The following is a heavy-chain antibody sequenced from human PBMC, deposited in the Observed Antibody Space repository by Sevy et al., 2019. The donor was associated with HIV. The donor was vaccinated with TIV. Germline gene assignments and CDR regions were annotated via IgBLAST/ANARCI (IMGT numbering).Heavy chain of an antibody. Sequence: ASVKVSCKASGYTFTSYAMNWVRQAPGQGLEWMGWINTNTGNPTYAQGFTGRFAFSLDTSVSTAYLQISSLKAEDTAVYYCVRDGVTIFGVVTPDGNWDYWGQGTLVTVSS. V-gene: IGHV7-4-1*02. J-gene: IGHJ4*02. CDR3: VRDGVTIFGVVTPDGNWDY. CDR2: INTNTGNP. D-gene: IGHD3-3*01. CDR1: GYTFTSYA.